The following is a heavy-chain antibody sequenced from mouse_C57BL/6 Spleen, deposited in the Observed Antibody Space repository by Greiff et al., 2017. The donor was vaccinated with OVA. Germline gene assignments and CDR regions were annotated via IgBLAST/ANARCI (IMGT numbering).Heavy chain of an antibody. CDR1: GFSLTSYG. J-gene: IGHJ3*01. CDR2: IWRGGST. D-gene: IGHD2-4*01. CDR3: ARNGDYDGAWFAY. V-gene: IGHV2-2*01. Sequence: VQLKESGPGLVQPSQSLSITCTVSGFSLTSYGVHWVRQSPGKGLEWLGVIWRGGSTDYNAAFISRLSISKDNSKSQVFFKMNSLQADDTAIYYWARNGDYDGAWFAYWGQGTLVTVSA.